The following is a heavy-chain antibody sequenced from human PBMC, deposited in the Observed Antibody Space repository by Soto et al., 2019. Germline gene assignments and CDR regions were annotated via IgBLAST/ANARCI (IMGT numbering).Heavy chain of an antibody. Sequence: PVGSLRLSCASSVCTVSSSYMSWVRQSPGKGLEWVSTIYTPGSTYYADSVKGRFTISRDISKNTLHLQMNSLRADDTAVYYCARVLVGCNTAFVYWVHGTLFSVSS. CDR3: ARVLVGCNTAFVY. V-gene: IGHV3-53*01. J-gene: IGHJ4*01. CDR1: VCTVSSSY. D-gene: IGHD1-26*01. CDR2: IYTPGST.